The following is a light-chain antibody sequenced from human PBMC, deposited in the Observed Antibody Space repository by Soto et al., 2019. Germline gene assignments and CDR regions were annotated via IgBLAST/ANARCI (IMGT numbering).Light chain of an antibody. CDR1: KSVSSSY. V-gene: IGKV3-15*01. CDR3: QQYNNWPPIT. CDR2: GAS. Sequence: IVLTQSPGTLSLSPGERATLSCRASKSVSSSYLAWYQQKPGQAPRLLIYGASTRAAGIPARFSGSRSGTEFTLTISSRQSEDFAVYYCQQYNNWPPITFGQGTRLEI. J-gene: IGKJ5*01.